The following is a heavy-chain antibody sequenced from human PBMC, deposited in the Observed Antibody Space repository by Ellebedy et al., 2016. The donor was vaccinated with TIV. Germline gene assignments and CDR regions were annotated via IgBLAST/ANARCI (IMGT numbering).Heavy chain of an antibody. CDR2: IDHSAND. CDR1: GGSFRGYH. J-gene: IGHJ4*02. D-gene: IGHD3-9*01. Sequence: MPGGSLRLSCAVNGGSFRGYHWSWIRQPPGKGLEWIGEIDHSANDNYNPSLKTRVTLSIDTSKNHFTLQLTSVTAADTAVYYCARGARDILTGYRYDFWGQGVLVSVSS. CDR3: ARGARDILTGYRYDF. V-gene: IGHV4-34*01.